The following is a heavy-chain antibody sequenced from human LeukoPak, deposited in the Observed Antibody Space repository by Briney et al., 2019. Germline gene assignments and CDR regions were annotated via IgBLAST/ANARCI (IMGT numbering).Heavy chain of an antibody. D-gene: IGHD3-9*01. CDR1: GDSVSSNNGA. CDR2: TYYRSKWYN. CDR3: ARDVGTTGWHTYDF. V-gene: IGHV6-1*01. J-gene: IGHJ4*02. Sequence: SQTLSLTCAISGDSVSSNNGAWNWIRQSPSRGLEWLGRTYYRSKWYNDYAGSLISRITISPDTSKNQFSLQVYFVTPEDTAVYYCARDVGTTGWHTYDFWGQGTLVTVSS.